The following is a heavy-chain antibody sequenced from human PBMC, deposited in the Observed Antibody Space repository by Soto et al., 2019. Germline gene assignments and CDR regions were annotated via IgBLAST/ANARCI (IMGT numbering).Heavy chain of an antibody. CDR3: AAGRYYDSSGYPTRAAGY. J-gene: IGHJ4*02. CDR1: GFTFTSSA. D-gene: IGHD3-22*01. CDR2: IVVGSGNT. Sequence: GASVKVSCKASGFTFTSSAVQWVRQARGQRLEWIGWIVVGSGNTNYAQKFQERVTITRDMSTSTAYMELSSLRSEDTAVYYCAAGRYYDSSGYPTRAAGYWGQGTLVTVSS. V-gene: IGHV1-58*01.